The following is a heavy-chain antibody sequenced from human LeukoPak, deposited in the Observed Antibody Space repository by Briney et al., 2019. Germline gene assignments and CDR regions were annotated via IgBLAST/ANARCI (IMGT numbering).Heavy chain of an antibody. V-gene: IGHV3-23*01. J-gene: IGHJ4*02. CDR1: GFAFSTNG. CDR3: AKRVPYSSSSAYFDS. Sequence: GGSLRLSCAASGFAFSTNGMSWVRQAPGKGLEWVSSVTQTGSTTYYADSVKGRFTISRDNSKNTVYLQMNSLRAEDTAVYFCAKRVPYSSSSAYFDSWGQGTLVTVSS. D-gene: IGHD6-6*01. CDR2: VTQTGSTT.